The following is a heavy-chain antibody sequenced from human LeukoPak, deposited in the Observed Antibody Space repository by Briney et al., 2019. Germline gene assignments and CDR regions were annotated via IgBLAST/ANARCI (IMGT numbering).Heavy chain of an antibody. V-gene: IGHV4-61*02. CDR2: IYTSGSTINNPSLKNT. J-gene: IGHJ6*03. D-gene: IGHD3-10*01. Sequence: SETLSLTCAVSGGSISSGGYSWSWIRQPPGKGLEWIGRIYTSGSTINNPSLKNTNYNPSLKSRLTISVDTSKNQFSLKLSSVTAADTAVYYCARVPRAMVRGGVGYYYYMDVWGKGTTVTVSS. CDR3: ARVPRAMVRGGVGYYYYMDV. CDR1: GGSISSGGYS.